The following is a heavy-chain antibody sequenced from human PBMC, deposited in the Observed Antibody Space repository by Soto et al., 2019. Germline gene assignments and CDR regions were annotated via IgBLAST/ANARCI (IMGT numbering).Heavy chain of an antibody. CDR1: GFLFSRHG. J-gene: IGHJ4*02. Sequence: QVQLVESGGGVVQPGRPLRLSCATSGFLFSRHGYHWVRQAPGKGLEWVGAIWHDGSKIYYADSVKGRFTISRDDSKNTLYLQMNSLRAADTAVYHCARDDRITVLNFWGQGTLVTVSS. V-gene: IGHV3-33*01. CDR3: ARDDRITVLNF. CDR2: IWHDGSKI. D-gene: IGHD1-20*01.